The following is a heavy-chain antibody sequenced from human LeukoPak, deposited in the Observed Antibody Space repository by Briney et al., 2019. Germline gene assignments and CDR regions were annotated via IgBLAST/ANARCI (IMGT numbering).Heavy chain of an antibody. CDR2: ISSSSIYI. J-gene: IGHJ4*02. CDR1: GFTFSRH. V-gene: IGHV3-21*01. Sequence: GGSLRLSCAASGFTFSRHMNWVRQAPGKGLEWVSSISSSSIYIYYADSVKGRFTISRDNAKNSLYLQMNSLRAEDTAVYYCARGGDNYGYNFDYWGQGTLVTVSS. CDR3: ARGGDNYGYNFDY. D-gene: IGHD5-18*01.